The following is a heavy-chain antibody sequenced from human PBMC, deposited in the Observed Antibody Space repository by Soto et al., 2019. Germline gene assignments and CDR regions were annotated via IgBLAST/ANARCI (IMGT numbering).Heavy chain of an antibody. CDR3: ARDQPYYYGSGSYYGMDV. CDR1: GYTFTSYG. CDR2: SSAYNGNT. Sequence: QVQLVQSGAEVKKPGASVKVSCKASGYTFTSYGISWVRQAPGQGLEWMGWSSAYNGNTNYAQKLQGRVTMTTDTSTSTAYMELRSLRADDTAVYYCARDQPYYYGSGSYYGMDVWGQGTTVTVSS. D-gene: IGHD3-10*01. J-gene: IGHJ6*02. V-gene: IGHV1-18*01.